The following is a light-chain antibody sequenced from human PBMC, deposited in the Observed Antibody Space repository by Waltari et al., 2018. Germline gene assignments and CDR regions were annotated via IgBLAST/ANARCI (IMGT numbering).Light chain of an antibody. V-gene: IGLV4-69*01. J-gene: IGLJ2*01. CDR2: LNSDGSH. CDR3: QTWDTDIHVV. Sequence: QLVLTQSPSASASLGASVKLTCTLSRGHTNYAIAWHQQQPKKGPRFLMKLNSDGSHTKGDGIPDRFSGSSSGAERFLTISSLQSKDEGDYYCQTWDTDIHVVFGGGTKL. CDR1: RGHTNYA.